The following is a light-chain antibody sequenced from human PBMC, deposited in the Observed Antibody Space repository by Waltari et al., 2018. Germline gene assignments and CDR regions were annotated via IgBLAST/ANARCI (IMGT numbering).Light chain of an antibody. CDR3: RVWDNRRAHRWV. V-gene: IGLV3-21*02. Sequence: SYVLTQPPSVSVAPGQTATITCGGDNIGTYSVHWYHQKPGQAPVLVVYDDRDRPSGVPARCAGSNSGNTATLTISRVEAADAADYYCRVWDNRRAHRWVFGGGTKLTVL. CDR2: DDR. CDR1: NIGTYS. J-gene: IGLJ3*02.